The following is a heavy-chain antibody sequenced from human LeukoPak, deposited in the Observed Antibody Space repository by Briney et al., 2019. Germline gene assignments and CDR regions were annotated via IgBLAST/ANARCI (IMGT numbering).Heavy chain of an antibody. CDR2: ISSSSSYI. J-gene: IGHJ4*02. CDR3: ARDVAYYDSSGYLDY. V-gene: IGHV3-21*01. D-gene: IGHD3-22*01. CDR1: GFTFSSYS. Sequence: GRSLRLSCAASGFTFSSYSMNWVRQAPGKGLEWVSSISSSSSYIYYADSVKGRFTISRDNAKNSLYLQMNSLRAEDMAVYYCARDVAYYDSSGYLDYWGQGTLVTVSS.